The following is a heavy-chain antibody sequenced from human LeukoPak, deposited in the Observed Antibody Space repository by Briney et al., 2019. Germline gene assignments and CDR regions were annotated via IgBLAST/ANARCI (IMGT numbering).Heavy chain of an antibody. Sequence: GASVKVSCKASGYTFTGYYMHWLRQAPGQGLEWMGWINPNSGGTNYAQKFQGRVTMTRDTSISTAYMELSRLRSDDTAVYYCARGLERRLRFPSVDYYYGMDVWGQGTTVTVSS. CDR3: ARGLERRLRFPSVDYYYGMDV. J-gene: IGHJ6*02. D-gene: IGHD5-12*01. CDR1: GYTFTGYY. V-gene: IGHV1-2*02. CDR2: INPNSGGT.